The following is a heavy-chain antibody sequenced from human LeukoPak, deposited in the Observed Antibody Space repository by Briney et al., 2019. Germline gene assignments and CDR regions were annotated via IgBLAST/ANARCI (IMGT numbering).Heavy chain of an antibody. D-gene: IGHD3-22*01. CDR1: VRTFSGYA. Sequence: SVKVSCKASVRTFSGYAIRWARQAPGQGLEWMGRIIPIFGTANYAQKFQGRVTITADKSTSTAYMELSSLRSEDTAVYYCAGGSGYYPDYWGQGTLVTVSS. CDR3: AGGSGYYPDY. J-gene: IGHJ4*02. CDR2: IIPIFGTA. V-gene: IGHV1-69*06.